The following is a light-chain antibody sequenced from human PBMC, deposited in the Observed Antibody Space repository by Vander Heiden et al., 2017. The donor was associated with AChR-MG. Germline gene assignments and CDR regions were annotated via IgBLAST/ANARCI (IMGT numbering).Light chain of an antibody. V-gene: IGKV3-20*01. CDR2: AAS. CDR3: LQDGPSPT. Sequence: EIVLTQSPGTLSLSAGERATLSCRASQSTDNRYFSWYQQRPGQAPRLLIYAASSRATGISDRFSGGGSETDFTLTISRLEPEDSAVYYCLQDGPSPTFGGGTKVEIK. J-gene: IGKJ4*01. CDR1: QSTDNRY.